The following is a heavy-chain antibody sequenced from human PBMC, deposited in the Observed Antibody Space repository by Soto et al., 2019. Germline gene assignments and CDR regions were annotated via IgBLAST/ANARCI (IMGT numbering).Heavy chain of an antibody. J-gene: IGHJ4*02. CDR3: ARVPFWSGYYIDY. D-gene: IGHD3-3*01. CDR1: GGSFSGYY. V-gene: IGHV4-34*01. Sequence: SETPSLTCAVYGGSFSGYYWSWIRQPPGKGLEWIGEINHSGSTNYNPSLKSRVTISVDTSKNQFSLKLSSVTAADTAVYYCARVPFWSGYYIDYWGQGTLVTVSS. CDR2: INHSGST.